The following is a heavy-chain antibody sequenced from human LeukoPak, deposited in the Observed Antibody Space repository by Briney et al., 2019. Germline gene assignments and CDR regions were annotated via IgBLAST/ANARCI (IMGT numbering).Heavy chain of an antibody. V-gene: IGHV1-58*02. CDR2: IVVGSGNT. CDR1: GFTSTSSA. J-gene: IGHJ4*02. Sequence: ASVKVSCKASGFTSTSSAMQWVRQARGQRLEWIGWIVVGSGNTNYAQKFQERVTITRDMSTSTAYMELSSLRSEDTAVYYCAAGDHSGSSHFDYWGQGTLVTVSS. D-gene: IGHD1-26*01. CDR3: AAGDHSGSSHFDY.